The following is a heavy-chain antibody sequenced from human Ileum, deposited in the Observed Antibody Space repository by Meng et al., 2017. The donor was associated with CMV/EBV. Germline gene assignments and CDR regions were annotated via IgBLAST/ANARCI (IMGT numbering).Heavy chain of an antibody. J-gene: IGHJ6*02. D-gene: IGHD6-13*01. CDR2: ISHSGST. CDR1: SRSSING. CDR3: ARGLAAEAGRRYYYYGMDV. V-gene: IGHV4-4*02. Sequence: SRSSINGGSWGRQPPGKGREWIGEISHSGSTNYAPSLPSRLPRAVDKSKNQFSLQLTSVTAADTAVYYCARGLAAEAGRRYYYYGMDVWGQGTTVTSP.